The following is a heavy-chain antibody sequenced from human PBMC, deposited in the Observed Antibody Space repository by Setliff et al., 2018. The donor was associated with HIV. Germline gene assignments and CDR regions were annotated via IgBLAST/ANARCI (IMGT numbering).Heavy chain of an antibody. CDR1: GFTFDDFG. CDR3: ARAAYDVLTPHAHIDY. Sequence: PGGSLRLSCAASGFTFDDFGMTWVRQRPGKGLEWVSGINWNGAITDYADSVKGRFTISRDNAKNSLHLQMNSLRAEDAAFYYCARAAYDVLTPHAHIDYWGQGFLVTVSS. J-gene: IGHJ4*02. D-gene: IGHD3-9*01. CDR2: INWNGAIT. V-gene: IGHV3-20*04.